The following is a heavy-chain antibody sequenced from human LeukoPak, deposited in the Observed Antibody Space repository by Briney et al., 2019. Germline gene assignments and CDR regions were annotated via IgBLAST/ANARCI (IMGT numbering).Heavy chain of an antibody. D-gene: IGHD3-9*01. CDR3: ASASSTIFCAFDI. CDR2: ISGGGGST. Sequence: GGSLRLSCAASGFTFTSYSMNWVRQAPGEGLEWVSTISGGGGSTYYADYVKGRLTISRDNSNNTLYLQVNSLRAEDTAVYYCASASSTIFCAFDIWGQGTMVTVSS. CDR1: GFTFTSYS. J-gene: IGHJ3*02. V-gene: IGHV3-23*01.